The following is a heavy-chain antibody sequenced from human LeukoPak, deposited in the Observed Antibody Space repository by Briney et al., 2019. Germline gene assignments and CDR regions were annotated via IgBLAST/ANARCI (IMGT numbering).Heavy chain of an antibody. D-gene: IGHD6-6*01. J-gene: IGHJ4*02. CDR1: GYTFIIYE. CDR3: ARDPARNYFDY. Sequence: GASVKVSCKASGYTFIIYEIQWVRQAPGQGLEWMGWINPNSGGTNYAQKFQGRVTMTRDTSISTAYMELSRLRSDDTAVYYCARDPARNYFDYWGQGTLVTVSS. CDR2: INPNSGGT. V-gene: IGHV1-2*02.